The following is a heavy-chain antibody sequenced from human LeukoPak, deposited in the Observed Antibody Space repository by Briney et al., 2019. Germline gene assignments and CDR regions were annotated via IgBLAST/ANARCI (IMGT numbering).Heavy chain of an antibody. CDR2: IIPIFGP. V-gene: IGHV1-69*13. CDR3: ATGKDRSGYYYSLDY. J-gene: IGHJ4*02. CDR1: GGTFSTFP. D-gene: IGHD3-22*01. Sequence: SVKVSCKASGGTFSTFPISWVRQPPGQGLEGIGGIIPIFGPNYAQKFQGRATISADLATATAYMELSSLTSEDTSVYYCATGKDRSGYYYSLDYWGQGTLVAVSS.